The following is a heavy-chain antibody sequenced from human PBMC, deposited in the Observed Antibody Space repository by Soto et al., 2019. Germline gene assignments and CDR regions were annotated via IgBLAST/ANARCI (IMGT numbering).Heavy chain of an antibody. D-gene: IGHD2-8*02. J-gene: IGHJ4*02. CDR3: AEALYCTGGFFDY. Sequence: PGRSLTLSCAASGFTFSSSAISWLRQAPGEGLEWVSTIRGSGGCEKYADSVKGRCTIARDITKNTMDLQMNILRTDNRAVSYCAEALYCTGGFFDYWGQGTLGTIS. CDR2: IRGSGGCE. CDR1: GFTFSSSA. V-gene: IGHV3-23*01.